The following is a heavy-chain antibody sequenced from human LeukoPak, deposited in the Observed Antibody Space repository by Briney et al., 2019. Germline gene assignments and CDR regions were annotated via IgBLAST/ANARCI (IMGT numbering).Heavy chain of an antibody. CDR3: AREDFWSASYNGWFDP. D-gene: IGHD3-3*01. CDR1: GGSISSSSYY. Sequence: SETLSLTCTVSGGSISSSSYYWGWIRQPPGKGLEWIGSIYYSGSTYYNPSLKSRVTISVDTSKNQFSLKLSFVTAADTAVYYCAREDFWSASYNGWFDPWGQGTLVTVSS. V-gene: IGHV4-39*02. CDR2: IYYSGST. J-gene: IGHJ5*02.